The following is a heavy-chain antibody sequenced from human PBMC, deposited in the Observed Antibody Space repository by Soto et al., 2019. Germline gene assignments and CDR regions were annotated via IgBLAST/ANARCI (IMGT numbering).Heavy chain of an antibody. CDR1: GGTFSSYT. CDR2: IIPILGIA. CDR3: AREGIAARLIYANYYYYMDV. D-gene: IGHD6-6*01. Sequence: SVKVSCKASGGTFSSYTISWVRQAPGQGLEWMGRIIPILGIANYAQKFQGRVTITADKSTSTAYMELSSLRSEDTAVYYCAREGIAARLIYANYYYYMDVWGKGTTVTVSS. V-gene: IGHV1-69*04. J-gene: IGHJ6*03.